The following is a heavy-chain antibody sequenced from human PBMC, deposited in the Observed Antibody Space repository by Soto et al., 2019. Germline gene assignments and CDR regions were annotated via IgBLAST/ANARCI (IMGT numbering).Heavy chain of an antibody. CDR1: GYSFRNYW. CDR3: ARHSPIAAAGPVSYYGMDV. V-gene: IGHV5-51*01. D-gene: IGHD6-13*01. CDR2: IYPGDSDT. Sequence: PGESLKISCEGSGYSFRNYWIGWVRQVPGTGLEWVGIIYPGDSDTRYSPSFQGQVTISADKSISTAYLQWSSLKASDTAMYYCARHSPIAAAGPVSYYGMDVWGKGTTVTVSS. J-gene: IGHJ6*04.